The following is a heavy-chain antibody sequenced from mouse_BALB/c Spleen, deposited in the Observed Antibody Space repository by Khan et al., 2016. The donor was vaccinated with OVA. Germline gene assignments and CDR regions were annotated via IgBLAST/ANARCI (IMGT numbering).Heavy chain of an antibody. J-gene: IGHJ3*01. Sequence: VQLQESGAELAKPGASVKMSCKASGYTFTTYWMHWVKQRPGQGLEWIGYIDPTTGYTEYNQKFKDKATLTTDKSSSTAYMQLSSLTSEDSAVYICARRGLYGIIDYWGQGTLVTVSA. CDR3: ARRGLYGIIDY. V-gene: IGHV1-7*01. D-gene: IGHD2-1*01. CDR1: GYTFTTYW. CDR2: IDPTTGYT.